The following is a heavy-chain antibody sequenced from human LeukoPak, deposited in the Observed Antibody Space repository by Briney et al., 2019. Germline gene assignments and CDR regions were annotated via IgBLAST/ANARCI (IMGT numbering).Heavy chain of an antibody. CDR3: ARGVGATTSVNYAFDI. CDR2: INHSGST. CDR1: AYSISSGYY. J-gene: IGHJ3*02. D-gene: IGHD1-26*01. Sequence: ASETLSLTCTVSAYSISSGYYWGWIRQPPGKGLEWIGEINHSGSTNYNPSLKSRVTISVDTSKNQFSLKLSSVTAADTAVYYCARGVGATTSVNYAFDIWGQGTMVTVSS. V-gene: IGHV4-38-2*02.